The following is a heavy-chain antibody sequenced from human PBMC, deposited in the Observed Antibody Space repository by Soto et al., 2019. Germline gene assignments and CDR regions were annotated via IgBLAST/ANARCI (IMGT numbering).Heavy chain of an antibody. CDR1: GGTFSSYA. CDR2: IIPIFGTA. V-gene: IGHV1-69*01. J-gene: IGHJ6*02. D-gene: IGHD2-8*01. CDR3: ARDLFTASRCYYYGIDV. Sequence: QVQMVQSGAEVKKPGSSVKVSCKASGGTFSSYAISWVRQAPGQGLEWMGGIIPIFGTANYAQKFQGRVTITADESTSTAYMELSSLRSVDTAVYYCARDLFTASRCYYYGIDVWGQGTTVTVSS.